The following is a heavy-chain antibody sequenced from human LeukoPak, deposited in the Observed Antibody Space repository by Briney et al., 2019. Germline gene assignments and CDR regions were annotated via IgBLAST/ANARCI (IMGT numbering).Heavy chain of an antibody. J-gene: IGHJ4*02. CDR3: AKDGKSERYFDWLSLFDY. D-gene: IGHD3-9*01. CDR2: ISGSGGST. Sequence: GGSPRLSCAASGFTFSSYAMSWVRQAPGKGLEWVSAISGSGGSTYYADSVKGRFTISRDNSKNTLYLQMNSLRAEDTAVYYCAKDGKSERYFDWLSLFDYWGQGTLVTVSS. V-gene: IGHV3-23*01. CDR1: GFTFSSYA.